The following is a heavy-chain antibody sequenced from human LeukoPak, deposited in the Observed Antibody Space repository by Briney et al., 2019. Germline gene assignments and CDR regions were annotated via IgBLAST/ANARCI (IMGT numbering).Heavy chain of an antibody. CDR1: GGSISSYY. D-gene: IGHD3-16*01. CDR3: ARQSGGVATKLDY. CDR2: IHYSGST. J-gene: IGHJ4*02. V-gene: IGHV4-59*08. Sequence: PSETLSLTCTVSGGSISSYYWSWIQQPPGKGLEWLGYIHYSGSTYYNPSLKSRVTISVDTSKNQFSLKLSSVTAADTAIYYCARQSGGVATKLDYWGQGTLVTVSS.